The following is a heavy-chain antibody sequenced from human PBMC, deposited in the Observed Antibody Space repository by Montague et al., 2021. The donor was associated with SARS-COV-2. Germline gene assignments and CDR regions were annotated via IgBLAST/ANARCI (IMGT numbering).Heavy chain of an antibody. CDR3: ARTREINKSSRHYEMDV. V-gene: IGHV2-70*11. J-gene: IGHJ6*02. CDR2: IDWDGDE. D-gene: IGHD3-3*01. CDR1: GFSLTTSAMC. Sequence: VKPTQTLTLTCAFSGFSLTTSAMCVSWIRQPPGKALEWLARIDWDGDEYYSASLKSRLTITKDTSKAQVVLTMPNMDPADTATYYCARTREINKSSRHYEMDVLGQGTTVTVSS.